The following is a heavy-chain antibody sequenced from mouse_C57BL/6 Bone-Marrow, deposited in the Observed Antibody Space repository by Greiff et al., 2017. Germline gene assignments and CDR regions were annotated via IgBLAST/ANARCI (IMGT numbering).Heavy chain of an antibody. V-gene: IGHV1-81*01. D-gene: IGHD2-10*01. CDR3: ARPLLYYYAMDY. Sequence: VQLVESGAELARPGASVKLSCKASGYTFTSYGISWVKQRTGQGLEWIGEIYPRSGNTYYNEKFKGKATLTADKSSSTAYMELRSLTSEDSAVYFCARPLLYYYAMDYWGQGTSVTVSS. CDR1: GYTFTSYG. J-gene: IGHJ4*01. CDR2: IYPRSGNT.